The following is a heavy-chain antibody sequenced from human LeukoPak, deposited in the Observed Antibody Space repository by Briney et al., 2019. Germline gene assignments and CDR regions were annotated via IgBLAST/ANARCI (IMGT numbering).Heavy chain of an antibody. D-gene: IGHD6-13*01. CDR3: ARVGIAAALGDWFDP. J-gene: IGHJ5*02. CDR1: GGSISSCGYS. CDR2: IYHSGST. Sequence: SETLSLTCAVSGGSISSCGYSWSWIRQPPGKGLQWIGYIYHSGSTYYNPSLKSRVTISVDRSKNQFSLKLSSVTAADTAVYYCARVGIAAALGDWFDPWGQGTLVTVSS. V-gene: IGHV4-30-2*01.